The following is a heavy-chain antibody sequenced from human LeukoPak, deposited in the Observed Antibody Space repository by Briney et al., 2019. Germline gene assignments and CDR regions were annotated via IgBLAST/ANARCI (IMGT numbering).Heavy chain of an antibody. V-gene: IGHV3-74*01. CDR3: ARVQNEWQLLPGFDY. CDR2: INTDGSST. CDR1: GFTFTRYW. D-gene: IGHD1-26*01. J-gene: IGHJ4*02. Sequence: GGSLRLSCAASGFTFTRYWMHWVRQAPGKGLVWVSRINTDGSSTAYADSVKGRFTISRDNAKNTVYLQMNSLRAEDTAVYYCARVQNEWQLLPGFDYWGQGTLVTVSS.